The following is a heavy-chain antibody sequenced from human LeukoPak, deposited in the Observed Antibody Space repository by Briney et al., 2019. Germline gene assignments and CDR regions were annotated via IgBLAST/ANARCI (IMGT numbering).Heavy chain of an antibody. CDR2: IYYSGST. CDR3: ATARQYYYDSSGYFQFDY. J-gene: IGHJ4*02. D-gene: IGHD3-22*01. V-gene: IGHV4-31*03. Sequence: PSQTLSLTCTVSGGSISSGGYYWSWIRRHPGKGLEWIAYIYYSGSTYYNPSLKSRVTISVDTSKNQFSLKLSSVTAADTAVYYCATARQYYYDSSGYFQFDYWGQGTLVTVSS. CDR1: GGSISSGGYY.